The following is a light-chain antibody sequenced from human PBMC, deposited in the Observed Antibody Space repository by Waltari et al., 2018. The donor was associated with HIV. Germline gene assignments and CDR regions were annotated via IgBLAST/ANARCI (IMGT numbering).Light chain of an antibody. CDR2: EDN. CDR3: SSYTSFSTVL. CDR1: SSYVGTYSL. V-gene: IGLV2-23*01. J-gene: IGLJ2*01. Sequence: QSALTQPASVSGSPGQSITISCTGTSSYVGTYSLVSWYQHHPGKAPKLMIEEDNKRPSGVSNRFSGSKAGNTASLIISGLQAEDEADYYCSSYTSFSTVLFGGGTKMTVL.